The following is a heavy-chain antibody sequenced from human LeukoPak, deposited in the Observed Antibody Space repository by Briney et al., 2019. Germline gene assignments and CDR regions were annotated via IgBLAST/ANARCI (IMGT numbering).Heavy chain of an antibody. D-gene: IGHD5-18*01. CDR3: TKARYRYSYVTDAFDT. CDR1: GFTSDDYA. CDR2: ISLNIDSI. J-gene: IGHJ3*02. V-gene: IGHV3-9*02. Sequence: GGSLRLSCAASGFTSDDYAMHWVRQAPGKGLEWVSAISLNIDSIGYTDSVTGRFTTSRDNATNSLYLQMTSLRAQDMALYIPTKARYRYSYVTDAFDTWGQGTMVTVSS.